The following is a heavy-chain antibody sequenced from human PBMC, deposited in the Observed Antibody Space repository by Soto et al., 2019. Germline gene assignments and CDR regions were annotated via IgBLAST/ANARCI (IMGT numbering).Heavy chain of an antibody. D-gene: IGHD2-15*01. Sequence: ASVKVSCKASGYTFTSYGISWVRQAPGQGLEWMGWISAYNGNTNYAQKLQGRVTMTTDTSTSTAYMELRSLRSDDTAVYYCARGYCSGGSCRNYYYYGMDVWGQGTTVTVSS. J-gene: IGHJ6*02. CDR2: ISAYNGNT. CDR1: GYTFTSYG. CDR3: ARGYCSGGSCRNYYYYGMDV. V-gene: IGHV1-18*01.